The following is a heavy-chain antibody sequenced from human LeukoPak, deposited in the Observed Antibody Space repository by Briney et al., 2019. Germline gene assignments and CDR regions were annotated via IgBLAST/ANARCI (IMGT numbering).Heavy chain of an antibody. CDR3: ARGVEPLAANTLAY. D-gene: IGHD1-14*01. J-gene: IGHJ4*02. Sequence: GGSLRLSCAASGFTVITNDMTWVRQAPGKGLEWVSVLYSDGNTKYADSVQGRFIISRDNSKNHLYLEMNSLRPDDTAVYYCARGVEPLAANTLAYWGQGTLVTVSS. V-gene: IGHV3-53*01. CDR2: LYSDGNT. CDR1: GFTVITND.